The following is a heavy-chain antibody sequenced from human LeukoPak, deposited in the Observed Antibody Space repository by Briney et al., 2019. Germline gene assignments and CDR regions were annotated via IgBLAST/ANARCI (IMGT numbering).Heavy chain of an antibody. Sequence: PGGSLRLSCVASGFTFSSYGMHWVRQAPGEGLEWVSVIWSDGSGKYYADSVNGRFTISRDNSKKTPYLQMSSLRTEDTAVYYCARGGRNYYYGMDVWGQGTTVTVSS. D-gene: IGHD3/OR15-3a*01. CDR1: GFTFSSYG. J-gene: IGHJ6*02. CDR2: IWSDGSGK. V-gene: IGHV3-33*01. CDR3: ARGGRNYYYGMDV.